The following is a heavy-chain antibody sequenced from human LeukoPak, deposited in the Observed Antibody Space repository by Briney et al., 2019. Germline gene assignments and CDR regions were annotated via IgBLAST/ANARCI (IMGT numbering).Heavy chain of an antibody. CDR2: IWYDGSNK. D-gene: IGHD6-13*01. Sequence: GGSLRLSCAASGFTFSSYGMHWVRQAPGKGLEWVAVIWYDGSNKFYADSAKGRFTISRDNSKNTLYLQMNSLRAEDTAVYYCARDRAAADLDYWGRGTLVTVSS. CDR1: GFTFSSYG. V-gene: IGHV3-33*01. J-gene: IGHJ4*02. CDR3: ARDRAAADLDY.